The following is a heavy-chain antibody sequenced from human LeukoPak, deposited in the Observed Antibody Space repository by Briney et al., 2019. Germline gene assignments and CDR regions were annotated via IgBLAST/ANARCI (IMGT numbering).Heavy chain of an antibody. V-gene: IGHV3-43*01. CDR1: GFNFDRYT. Sequence: GGSLRLSCASSGFNFDRYTIHWVRQAPGKGLEWVSLAGWAGGTTYYSDSVRGRFTISRDSGKNSVYLQMNSLTTDDTAFYFCAKELDTMFFDYWGQGALVTVSS. CDR3: AKELDTMFFDY. J-gene: IGHJ4*02. CDR2: AGWAGGTT. D-gene: IGHD5-18*01.